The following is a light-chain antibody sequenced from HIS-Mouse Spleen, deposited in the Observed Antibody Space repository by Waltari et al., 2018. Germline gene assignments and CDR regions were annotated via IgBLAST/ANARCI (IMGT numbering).Light chain of an antibody. J-gene: IGLJ2*01. CDR1: NIGSKS. Sequence: SYVLTQPPSVSVAPGKTARITCGGNNIGSKSVHWYQQKPGQAPVLVVYDDSDRPSGIPGQFSGSNSGNTATLTISRVEDGDEADYYCQVWDSSSDHVVFGGGTKLTVL. V-gene: IGLV3-21*03. CDR2: DDS. CDR3: QVWDSSSDHVV.